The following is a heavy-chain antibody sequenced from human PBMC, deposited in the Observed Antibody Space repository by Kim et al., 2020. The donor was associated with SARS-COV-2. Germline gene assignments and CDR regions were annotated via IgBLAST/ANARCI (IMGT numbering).Heavy chain of an antibody. Sequence: GGSLRLSCAASGFTFDDYAMHWVRQAPGKGLEWVSLISWDGGSTYYVDSVKGRFTISRDNSKNSLYLQMNSLRAEDTALYYCAKAKRLEWLSLDYWGQGTLVTVSS. D-gene: IGHD3-3*01. CDR2: ISWDGGST. V-gene: IGHV3-43D*03. CDR1: GFTFDDYA. J-gene: IGHJ4*02. CDR3: AKAKRLEWLSLDY.